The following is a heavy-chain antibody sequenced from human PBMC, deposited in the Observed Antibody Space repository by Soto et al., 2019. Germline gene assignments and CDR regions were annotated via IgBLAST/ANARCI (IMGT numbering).Heavy chain of an antibody. J-gene: IGHJ4*02. D-gene: IGHD3-10*01. V-gene: IGHV3-74*01. CDR1: GFSFSHYW. CDR2: ISPDGRTT. Sequence: GGSLRLSCAASGFSFSHYWMHWVRQAPGKGLVWVSRISPDGRTTTYADFVKGRFTISRDNAKSTLYLQMNSLTVEDGAVYYCEDSWLPTSYWGPGTLVTVSS. CDR3: EDSWLPTSY.